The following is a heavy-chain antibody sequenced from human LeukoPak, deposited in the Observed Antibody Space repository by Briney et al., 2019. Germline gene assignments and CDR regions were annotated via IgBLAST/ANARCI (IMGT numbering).Heavy chain of an antibody. CDR2: IYYSGST. J-gene: IGHJ6*02. Sequence: SQTLPLTCTVSGGSIGSGDYYWSWIRQPPGKGLEWIGYIYYSGSTYYNPSLKSRVTISVDTSKNQFSLKLSSVTAADTAVYYCARGRRPGYYGMDVWGQGTTVTVSS. V-gene: IGHV4-30-4*01. D-gene: IGHD6-25*01. CDR3: ARGRRPGYYGMDV. CDR1: GGSIGSGDYY.